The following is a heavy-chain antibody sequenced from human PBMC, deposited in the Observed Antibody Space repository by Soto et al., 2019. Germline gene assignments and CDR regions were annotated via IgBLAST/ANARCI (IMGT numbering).Heavy chain of an antibody. CDR1: GFTFSSYG. D-gene: IGHD2-2*01. CDR3: AKGGYCSSTSCYVDY. J-gene: IGHJ4*02. Sequence: LRLSCAASGFTFSSYGMHWVRQAPGKGLEWVAVISYDGSNKYYADSVKGRFTISRDNSKNTLYLQMNSLRAEDTAVYYCAKGGYCSSTSCYVDYWGQGTLGTVSS. V-gene: IGHV3-30*18. CDR2: ISYDGSNK.